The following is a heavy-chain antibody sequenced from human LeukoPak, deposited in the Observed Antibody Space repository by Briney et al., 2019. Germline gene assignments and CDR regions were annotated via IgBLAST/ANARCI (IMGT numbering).Heavy chain of an antibody. D-gene: IGHD4-17*01. Sequence: GGSLRLSGAASGFTCSSYAMSWVRQAPGKGLEWVSSISSSSSYIYYADSVKGRFTISRDNAKKSLYLQMNSLRAEDTAVYYCASGLATVPNHVDYWGQGTLVTVSS. CDR1: GFTCSSYA. CDR2: ISSSSSYI. V-gene: IGHV3-21*01. J-gene: IGHJ4*02. CDR3: ASGLATVPNHVDY.